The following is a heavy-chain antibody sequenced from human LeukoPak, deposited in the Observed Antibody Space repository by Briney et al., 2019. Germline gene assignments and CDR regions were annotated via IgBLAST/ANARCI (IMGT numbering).Heavy chain of an antibody. Sequence: SETLSLTCTVSGGSISSSSYYWGWIRQPPGKGLEWIGSIYYSGSTCYNPSLKSRVTISVDTSKNQFSLKLSSVTAADTAVYYCARSIVGTRGWFDPWGQGTLVTVSS. D-gene: IGHD2-15*01. V-gene: IGHV4-39*01. CDR1: GGSISSSSYY. CDR3: ARSIVGTRGWFDP. J-gene: IGHJ5*02. CDR2: IYYSGST.